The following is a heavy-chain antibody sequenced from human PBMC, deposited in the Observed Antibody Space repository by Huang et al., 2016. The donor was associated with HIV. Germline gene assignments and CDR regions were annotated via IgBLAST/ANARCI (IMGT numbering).Heavy chain of an antibody. V-gene: IGHV4-39*01. Sequence: QLLLQESGPGLVKPSEALALTCAVSGGSLRSSDSHWGWIRHPPGKGLEWIGCIYCKVRTPSRPAPKSRVTIAVDTSTNLFFLYLTSMTAADTAVYYCARHREGPVAYYSGWGSHLNYMDVWGRGRTVVVSS. D-gene: IGHD3-10*01. CDR2: IYCKVRT. J-gene: IGHJ6*03. CDR3: ARHREGPVAYYSGWGSHLNYMDV. CDR1: GGSLRSSDSH.